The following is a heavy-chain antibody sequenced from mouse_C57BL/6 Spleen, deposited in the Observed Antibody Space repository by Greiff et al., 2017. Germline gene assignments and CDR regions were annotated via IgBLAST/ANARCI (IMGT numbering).Heavy chain of an antibody. CDR3: ASRWDYYGSSDY. J-gene: IGHJ2*01. CDR1: GYTFTSYW. D-gene: IGHD1-1*01. CDR2: IYPSDSET. Sequence: QVQLKQPGAELVRPGSSVKLSCKASGYTFTSYWMDWVKQRPGQGLEWIGNIYPSDSETHYNQKFKDKATLTVDKSSSTAYMQLSSLTSEDSAVYYCASRWDYYGSSDYWGQGTTLTVSS. V-gene: IGHV1-61*01.